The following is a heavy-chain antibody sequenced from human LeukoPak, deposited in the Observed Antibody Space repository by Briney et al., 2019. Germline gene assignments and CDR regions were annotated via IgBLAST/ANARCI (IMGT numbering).Heavy chain of an antibody. D-gene: IGHD5-18*01. CDR2: IIPIFGTA. Sequence: ASVKVSCKASGGTFSSYAISWVRQAPGQGLEWMGGIIPIFGTANYAQKFQGRVTITADESTSTAYMELSSLRSEDMAVYYCASRTGIQLWPDSYYYYMDVWGKGTTVTISS. CDR3: ASRTGIQLWPDSYYYYMDV. J-gene: IGHJ6*03. V-gene: IGHV1-69*13. CDR1: GGTFSSYA.